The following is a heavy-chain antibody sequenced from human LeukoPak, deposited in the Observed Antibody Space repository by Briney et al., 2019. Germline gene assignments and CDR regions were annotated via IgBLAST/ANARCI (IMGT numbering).Heavy chain of an antibody. V-gene: IGHV3-48*03. CDR3: ARDQWLAYYYHGMDV. D-gene: IGHD6-19*01. CDR1: GFTFSTYA. Sequence: GGTLRLSCAASGFTFSTYAMNWVRQAPGKGLEWVSYITNNGSTIYYADSVKGRFTISRDKAENSLYLQMNSLRAEDTAIYYCARDQWLAYYYHGMDVWGQGTTVTVSS. CDR2: ITNNGSTI. J-gene: IGHJ6*02.